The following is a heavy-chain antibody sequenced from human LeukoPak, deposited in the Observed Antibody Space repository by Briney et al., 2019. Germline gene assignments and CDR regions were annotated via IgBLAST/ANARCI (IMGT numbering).Heavy chain of an antibody. D-gene: IGHD3-22*01. J-gene: IGHJ4*02. Sequence: SETLSLTCAVYGGSFSGYYWSWIRQPPGKGLEWIGEINHSGSTNYNPSLKSRVTISVDTSKNQFSLKLNSVTAADTAVYYCAKGEIVFQAFDYWGQGTLVTVSS. CDR2: INHSGST. V-gene: IGHV4-34*01. CDR3: AKGEIVFQAFDY. CDR1: GGSFSGYY.